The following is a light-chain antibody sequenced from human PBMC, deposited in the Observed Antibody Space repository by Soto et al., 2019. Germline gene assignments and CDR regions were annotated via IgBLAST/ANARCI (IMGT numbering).Light chain of an antibody. J-gene: IGKJ2*01. V-gene: IGKV3-20*01. CDR2: GVS. Sequence: IVLTQSPGALSLSPGEGATLSCTASQAVISGYLAWYQQKPGQAPRLLMYGVSSRPTGISDRFSGSGSGTEFTLTITRLEPEDFALYYCQQYGVPPFNFGQGTKLQIK. CDR1: QAVISGY. CDR3: QQYGVPPFN.